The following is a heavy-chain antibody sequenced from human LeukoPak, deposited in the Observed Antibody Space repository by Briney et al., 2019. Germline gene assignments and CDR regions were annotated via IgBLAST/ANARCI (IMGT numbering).Heavy chain of an antibody. Sequence: GGSLRLPCAASGFTFSSYSMNWVRQAPGKGLEWVSSISSSSSYIYYADSVKGRFTISRDNAKNSLYLQMNSLRAEDTAVYYCARGHQDIVVVVHGWFDPWGQGTLVTVSS. V-gene: IGHV3-21*01. CDR3: ARGHQDIVVVVHGWFDP. CDR2: ISSSSSYI. CDR1: GFTFSSYS. D-gene: IGHD2-15*01. J-gene: IGHJ5*02.